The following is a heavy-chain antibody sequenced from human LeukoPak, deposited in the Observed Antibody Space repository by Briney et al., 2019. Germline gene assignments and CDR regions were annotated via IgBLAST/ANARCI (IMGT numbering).Heavy chain of an antibody. D-gene: IGHD4-17*01. V-gene: IGHV4-59*12. CDR1: GGSISSYY. CDR3: ARDASYGDFSYNWFDP. Sequence: PSETLSLTSTVSGGSISSYYWSWIRQPPGKGLEWIGYIYYSGSTNYNPSPKSRVTISVDTSKNQFSLTPSSVTAADTAVYYCARDASYGDFSYNWFDPWGQGTLVSVSS. J-gene: IGHJ5*02. CDR2: IYYSGST.